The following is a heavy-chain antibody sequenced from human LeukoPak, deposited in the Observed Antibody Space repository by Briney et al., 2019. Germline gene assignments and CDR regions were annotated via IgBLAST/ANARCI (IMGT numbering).Heavy chain of an antibody. V-gene: IGHV4-34*01. CDR3: ARQPYDSSGYYSAEYHYGLDV. Sequence: SETLSLTCAVYGGSFSGYYWSWIRQPPGKGLEWIGEINHSGSTNYNPSLKSRVTISVDTSKNQFSLKLSSVTAADTAVYYCARQPYDSSGYYSAEYHYGLDVWGQGTTVTVSS. CDR2: INHSGST. D-gene: IGHD3-22*01. CDR1: GGSFSGYY. J-gene: IGHJ6*02.